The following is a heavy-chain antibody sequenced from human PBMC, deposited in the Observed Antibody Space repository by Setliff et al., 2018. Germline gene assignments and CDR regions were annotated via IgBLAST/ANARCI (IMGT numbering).Heavy chain of an antibody. Sequence: SETLSLTCTVSGGSISSYYWSWIRQPPGKGLEWIGYIYYSGSTNSNPSLKSRVTISVDTPKNQFSLKLSSVTAEDTAVYYCASGPPGPWVDSGGYYYDYSYYYYMAVWGKGTTVTVSS. CDR1: GGSISSYY. V-gene: IGHV4-59*01. D-gene: IGHD3-22*01. CDR3: ASGPPGPWVDSGGYYYDYSYYYYMAV. CDR2: IYYSGST. J-gene: IGHJ6*03.